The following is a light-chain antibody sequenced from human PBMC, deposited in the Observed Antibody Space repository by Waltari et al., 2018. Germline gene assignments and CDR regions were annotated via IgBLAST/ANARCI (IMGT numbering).Light chain of an antibody. J-gene: IGLJ2*01. CDR2: QDG. V-gene: IGLV3-1*01. CDR1: ELGDKY. Sequence: SYELTQPPSVSVSPGQTASITCSGDELGDKYVCWYQQKPGQSPMLVIYQDGERPSGIPERFSGSNSGKTATLTISGTKAMDEADYYCQAWDTSTVVFGGGTELTVL. CDR3: QAWDTSTVV.